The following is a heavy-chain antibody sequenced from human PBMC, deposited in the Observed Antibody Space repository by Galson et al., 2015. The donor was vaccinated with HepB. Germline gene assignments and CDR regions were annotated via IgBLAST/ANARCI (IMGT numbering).Heavy chain of an antibody. Sequence: SVKVSCKASGYTFTSYGISLVRRAPGQGLEWMGWISAYNGNTNYAQKLQGRVTMTTDTSTSTAYMELRSLRSDDTAVYYCARAGKRFGGVISGRDYWGQGTLVTVSS. D-gene: IGHD3-16*02. CDR3: ARAGKRFGGVISGRDY. J-gene: IGHJ4*02. CDR1: GYTFTSYG. CDR2: ISAYNGNT. V-gene: IGHV1-18*01.